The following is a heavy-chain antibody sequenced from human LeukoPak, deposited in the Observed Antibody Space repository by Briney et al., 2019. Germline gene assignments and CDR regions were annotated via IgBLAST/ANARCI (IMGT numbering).Heavy chain of an antibody. Sequence: PETLSLTCAVSGYSISSGYYWGWIRQPPGKGLEWIGSIYHSGSTYYNPSLKSRVTISVDTSKNQFSLKLSFVTAADTAVYYCARHPDYSYDYFDYWGQGTLVTVSS. D-gene: IGHD4-11*01. CDR1: GYSISSGYY. V-gene: IGHV4-38-2*01. J-gene: IGHJ4*02. CDR3: ARHPDYSYDYFDY. CDR2: IYHSGST.